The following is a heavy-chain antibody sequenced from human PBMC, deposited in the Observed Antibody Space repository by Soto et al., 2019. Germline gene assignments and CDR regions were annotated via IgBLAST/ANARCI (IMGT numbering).Heavy chain of an antibody. CDR3: ARVVTASVGNWFDP. J-gene: IGHJ5*02. V-gene: IGHV1-2*02. CDR2: INPNSGGT. CDR1: GCTFTGYY. Sequence: GASVKVSCKACGCTFTGYYMHWVRQAPGQGLEWMGWINPNSGGTNYAQKFQGRVTMTRDTSISTAYMELSRLRSDDTAVYYCARVVTASVGNWFDPWGQGTLVTVSS. D-gene: IGHD2-21*02.